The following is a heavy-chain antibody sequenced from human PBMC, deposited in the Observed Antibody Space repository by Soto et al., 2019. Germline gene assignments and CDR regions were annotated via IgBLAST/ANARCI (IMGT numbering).Heavy chain of an antibody. CDR3: ARDPRNGMIVVANAFDI. CDR2: IWYDGSNK. J-gene: IGHJ3*02. V-gene: IGHV3-33*01. Sequence: QVQLVESGGGVVQPGRSLRLSCAASGFTFSSYGMHWVRQAPGKGLEWVAVIWYDGSNKYYADSVKGRFTISRDNSKNTLYLQMNSLRAEDTAVYYCARDPRNGMIVVANAFDIWGQGTMVTVSS. CDR1: GFTFSSYG. D-gene: IGHD3-22*01.